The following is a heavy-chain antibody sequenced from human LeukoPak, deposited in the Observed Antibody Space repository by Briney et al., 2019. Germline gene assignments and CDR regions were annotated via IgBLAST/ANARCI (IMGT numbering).Heavy chain of an antibody. CDR2: IWYDGSNK. D-gene: IGHD2-15*01. J-gene: IGHJ4*02. CDR1: GFTFSSYG. V-gene: IGHV3-33*01. CDR3: ARARFRYCSGGSCYPGVY. Sequence: GGSLRLSCAASGFTFSSYGMHWVRQAPGKGLEWVAVIWYDGSNKYYADSVKGRFTISRDNSKNTLYLQMNSLRAEDTAVYYCARARFRYCSGGSCYPGVYWGQGTLVTVSS.